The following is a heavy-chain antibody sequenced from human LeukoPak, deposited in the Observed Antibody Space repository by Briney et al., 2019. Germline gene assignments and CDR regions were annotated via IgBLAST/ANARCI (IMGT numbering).Heavy chain of an antibody. V-gene: IGHV3-74*01. J-gene: IGHJ4*02. CDR2: INSDGSSR. CDR1: GFIFNNYW. CDR3: ARDLERIVVVTPAY. Sequence: GGSLRLSCAASGFIFNNYWMHWVRQAPGKGLVWVSRINSDGSSRNYADSVKGRFTISRDNAKNTLYLQMNSLRAEDTAVYYCARDLERIVVVTPAYWGQGTLVTVSS. D-gene: IGHD3-22*01.